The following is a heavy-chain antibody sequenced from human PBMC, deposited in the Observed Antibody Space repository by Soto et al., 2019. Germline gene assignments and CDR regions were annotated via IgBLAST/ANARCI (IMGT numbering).Heavy chain of an antibody. Sequence: PSETLSLTSTFSGGPISSSSYCWGWIRPPPGEGVEWIGSIYYSGSTYYNPSLKSRVTISVDTSKNQFSLKLSSVTAADTAVYYCARHIAAAGTNYYYYYGMDVWGQGTTVTVSS. CDR1: GGPISSSSYC. CDR3: ARHIAAAGTNYYYYYGMDV. CDR2: IYYSGST. J-gene: IGHJ6*02. V-gene: IGHV4-39*01. D-gene: IGHD6-13*01.